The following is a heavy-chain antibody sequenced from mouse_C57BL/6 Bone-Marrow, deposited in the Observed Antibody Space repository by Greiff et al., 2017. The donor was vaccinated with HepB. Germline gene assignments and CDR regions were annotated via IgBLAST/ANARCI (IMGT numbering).Heavy chain of an antibody. CDR1: GYTFTSYW. J-gene: IGHJ1*03. Sequence: QVQLQQSGTELVKPGASVKLSCKASGYTFTSYWMHWVKQRPGQGLEWIGNINPSNGGTNYNEKFKSKATLTVDKSSSTAYMQLSSLTSEDSAVYYCASHYYYGSSYFWYFDDWGTGTTVTVSS. CDR2: INPSNGGT. CDR3: ASHYYYGSSYFWYFDD. V-gene: IGHV1-53*01. D-gene: IGHD1-1*01.